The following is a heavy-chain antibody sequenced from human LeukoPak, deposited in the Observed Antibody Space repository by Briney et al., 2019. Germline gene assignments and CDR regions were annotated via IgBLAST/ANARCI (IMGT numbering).Heavy chain of an antibody. Sequence: GSGPTLVKPTQTLTLTCTFSGFSLSTGGVGVGWIRQPPGKALEWLALIYWDDDKRYSPSLKSRLTITKDTSKNQVVLTMTNMDPVDTATYYCAHNLDVSRDIAVAPFDPWGQGTLVTVSS. D-gene: IGHD6-19*01. CDR3: AHNLDVSRDIAVAPFDP. V-gene: IGHV2-5*02. J-gene: IGHJ5*02. CDR1: GFSLSTGGVG. CDR2: IYWDDDK.